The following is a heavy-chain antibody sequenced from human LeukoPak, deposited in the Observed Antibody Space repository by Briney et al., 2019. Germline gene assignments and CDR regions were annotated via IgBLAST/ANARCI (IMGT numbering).Heavy chain of an antibody. Sequence: GGSLRLSCAASGFTFSSYSMNWVRQAPGKGLEWVSSISSSSSYIYYADSVKGRFTISRDNAKNSLYLQMNSLRAEDTAVYYCARVAATGAFDIWGQGTMATVSS. CDR1: GFTFSSYS. CDR3: ARVAATGAFDI. CDR2: ISSSSSYI. D-gene: IGHD6-25*01. V-gene: IGHV3-21*01. J-gene: IGHJ3*02.